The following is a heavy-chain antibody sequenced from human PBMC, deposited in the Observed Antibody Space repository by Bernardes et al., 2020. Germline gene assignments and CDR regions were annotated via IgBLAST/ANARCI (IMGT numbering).Heavy chain of an antibody. V-gene: IGHV4-34*01. CDR3: ARGAPWSTSCYRYAFDI. CDR1: GGSFSGYY. D-gene: IGHD2-2*02. J-gene: IGHJ3*02. CDR2: INHSGST. Sequence: SETLSLTCAVYGGSFSGYYWSWIRQPPGKGLEWIGEINHSGSTNYNPSLKSRVTISVDTSKNQFSLKLSSVTAADTAVYYCARGAPWSTSCYRYAFDIWGQGTMVTVSS.